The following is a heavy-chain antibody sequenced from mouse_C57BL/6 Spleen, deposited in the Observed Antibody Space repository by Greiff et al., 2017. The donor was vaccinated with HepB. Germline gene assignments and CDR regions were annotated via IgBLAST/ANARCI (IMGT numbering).Heavy chain of an antibody. CDR3: ARWLLPYSYFDV. CDR2: IYPGNGDT. Sequence: VQLQESGAELVKPGASVKISCKASGYAFSSYWMNWVKQRPGKGLEWIGQIYPGNGDTYYNGKFKGKATLTADKSSRTAYMQLSSLTSDDFAVYFCARWLLPYSYFDVWGTGTTVTVPS. J-gene: IGHJ1*03. D-gene: IGHD2-3*01. V-gene: IGHV1-80*01. CDR1: GYAFSSYW.